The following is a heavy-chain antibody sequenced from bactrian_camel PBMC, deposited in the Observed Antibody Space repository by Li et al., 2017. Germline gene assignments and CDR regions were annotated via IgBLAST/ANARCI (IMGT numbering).Heavy chain of an antibody. J-gene: IGHJ6*01. CDR2: ICAGRT. Sequence: VQLVESGGGSVQTGGSLKLSCETSGLAYSGYCMGWFRQALGNEREGVGAICAGRTYYADSVKGRFTIFKDPADHTLTLQMNNLKPEDTSMYYCASVLGACPMTVFQALGIKQGVFGSWGQGTQVTVS. V-gene: IGHV3S1*01. CDR3: ASVLGACPMTVFQALGIKQGVFGS. D-gene: IGHD1*01. CDR1: GLAYSGYC.